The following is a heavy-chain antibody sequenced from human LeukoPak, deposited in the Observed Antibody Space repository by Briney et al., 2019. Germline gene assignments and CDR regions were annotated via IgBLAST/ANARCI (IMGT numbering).Heavy chain of an antibody. CDR1: GFAFSNFP. J-gene: IGHJ4*02. V-gene: IGHV3-74*01. CDR3: ARGDGDYGGY. Sequence: GGSLRLSCTASGFAFSNFPMSWVRQAPGKGLVWVSRINSDGSSTSYADSVKGRFTISRDNAKNTLYLQMNSLRAEDTAVYYCARGDGDYGGYWGQGTLVTVSS. D-gene: IGHD4-17*01. CDR2: INSDGSST.